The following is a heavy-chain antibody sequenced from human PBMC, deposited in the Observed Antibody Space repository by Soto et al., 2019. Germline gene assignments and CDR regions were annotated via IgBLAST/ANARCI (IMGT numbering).Heavy chain of an antibody. J-gene: IGHJ6*03. V-gene: IGHV4-34*01. CDR1: GGSVRGYY. D-gene: IGHD2-2*01. CDR3: ARGGEYQLLLRDYYYFNMDV. CDR2: INHSGTT. Sequence: AVHGGSVRGYYWTWIRQSPAKGLEWIGEINHSGTTNYSPSLKTRVTISVDTSKNQFSLILSSVTAADTAVYYCARGGEYQLLLRDYYYFNMDVWGTGTTVTVS.